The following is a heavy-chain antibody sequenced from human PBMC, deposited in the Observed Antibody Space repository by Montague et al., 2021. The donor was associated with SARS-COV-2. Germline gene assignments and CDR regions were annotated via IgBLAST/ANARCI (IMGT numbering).Heavy chain of an antibody. Sequence: SETLSLTCTVSGYSIGSGCYWGWIRQPPGKGLEWIGSIYHSGSTYYNPSLKSRVTISVDTSKNQFSLKLSSVTAADTAVYYCVRVRSITMIVVVITPMGWFDPWGQGTLVTVSS. D-gene: IGHD3-22*01. CDR3: VRVRSITMIVVVITPMGWFDP. CDR2: IYHSGST. V-gene: IGHV4-38-2*02. J-gene: IGHJ5*02. CDR1: GYSIGSGCY.